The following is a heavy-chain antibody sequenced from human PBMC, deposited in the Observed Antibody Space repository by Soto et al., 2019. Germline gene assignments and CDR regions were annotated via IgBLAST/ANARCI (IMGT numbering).Heavy chain of an antibody. J-gene: IGHJ6*02. D-gene: IGHD2-21*02. CDR2: IYTSGTP. CDR1: GDSIIDYY. CDR3: VGDHSYFYSGTGV. Sequence: TRPVWGDSIIDYYGSCILPPAGKGLEWIARIYTSGTPYYNPSLKSRVTMSVDTSKNQLSLKLCSGTAADTAVYFCVGDHSYFYSGTGVWGQGTRVTLSS. V-gene: IGHV4-4*07.